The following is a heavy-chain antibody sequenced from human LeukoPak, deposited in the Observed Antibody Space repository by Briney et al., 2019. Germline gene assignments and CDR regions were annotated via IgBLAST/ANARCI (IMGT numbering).Heavy chain of an antibody. D-gene: IGHD6-13*01. CDR1: GFTVSSNY. J-gene: IGHJ5*02. CDR3: ARFGIAAAGQGNWFDP. V-gene: IGHV3-66*02. Sequence: GGSLRLSCAASGFTVSSNYMSWVRQAPGKGLEWVSVIYSGGSTYYADSVMGRFTISRDNSENTLYLQMDSLRTEDTAVYYCARFGIAAAGQGNWFDPWGQGTLVTVSS. CDR2: IYSGGST.